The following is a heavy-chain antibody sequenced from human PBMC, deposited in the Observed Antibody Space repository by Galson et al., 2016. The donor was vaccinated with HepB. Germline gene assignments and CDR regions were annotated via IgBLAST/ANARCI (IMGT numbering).Heavy chain of an antibody. CDR3: ASERLDSSGYSYPDAFES. V-gene: IGHV3-21*01. Sequence: SLRLSCAASGITLRGYAMNWVRQAPGKGLDWVSCISRGGTYTYYADSVKGRFTVSRDNAKNSLYLQMNNLRAEDTALYYCASERLDSSGYSYPDAFESWGLGTMVTVPS. CDR2: ISRGGTYT. CDR1: GITLRGYA. J-gene: IGHJ3*02. D-gene: IGHD3-22*01.